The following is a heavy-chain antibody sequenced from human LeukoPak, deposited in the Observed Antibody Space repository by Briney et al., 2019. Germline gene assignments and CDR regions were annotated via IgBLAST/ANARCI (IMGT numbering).Heavy chain of an antibody. Sequence: GSLRLSCAASGLTFSSSWMSWVRQAPGKGLEWVANIKKDGSEKYYVDSVKGRFTISRDNAKNSLYLQMNSLRADDTAVYHCARQETSSYNGAFDIWGQGTMVTVSS. V-gene: IGHV3-7*01. CDR2: IKKDGSEK. J-gene: IGHJ3*02. CDR3: ARQETSSYNGAFDI. D-gene: IGHD1-26*01. CDR1: GLTFSSSW.